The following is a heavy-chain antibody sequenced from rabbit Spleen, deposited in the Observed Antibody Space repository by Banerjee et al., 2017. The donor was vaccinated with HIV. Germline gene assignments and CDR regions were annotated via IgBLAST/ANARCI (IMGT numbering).Heavy chain of an antibody. Sequence: QSLEESGGDLVKPGASLTLTCTASGVSFSSSSYMCWVRQAPGEGLEWIACIDTGSSGFTYFATWAKGRFTCSKTSSTTVTLQMTRLTAADTATYFCARDTSSSFSSYGMDLWGQGTLVTVS. J-gene: IGHJ6*01. CDR3: ARDTSSSFSSYGMDL. CDR1: GVSFSSSSY. V-gene: IGHV1S40*01. CDR2: IDTGSSGFT. D-gene: IGHD1-1*01.